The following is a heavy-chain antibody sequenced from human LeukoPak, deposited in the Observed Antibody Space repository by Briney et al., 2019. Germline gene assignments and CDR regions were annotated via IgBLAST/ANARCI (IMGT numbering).Heavy chain of an antibody. V-gene: IGHV4-59*12. CDR3: ARGFPHYYDSSGYQFDY. Sequence: PSETLSLTCTVSGGSISSYYWSWIRQPPGKGLEWIGYIYYSGSTNYNPSLKSRVTISVDTSKNQFSLKLSSVTAADTAVYYCARGFPHYYDSSGYQFDYWGQGTLVTVSS. D-gene: IGHD3-22*01. CDR1: GGSISSYY. CDR2: IYYSGST. J-gene: IGHJ4*02.